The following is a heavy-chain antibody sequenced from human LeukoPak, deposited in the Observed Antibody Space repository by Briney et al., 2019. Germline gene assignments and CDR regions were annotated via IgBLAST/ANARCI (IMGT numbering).Heavy chain of an antibody. Sequence: GGSLRLSCAASGFTVSSNYMSWVRQAPGKGLEWVSVIYSGGSTYYADSVKGRFTISRDNSKNTLYLQMNSLRAEDTAVYYCARGASSSLGDYFDYWGQGTLVTVSS. CDR1: GFTVSSNY. J-gene: IGHJ4*02. CDR2: IYSGGST. CDR3: ARGASSSLGDYFDY. V-gene: IGHV3-53*01. D-gene: IGHD6-13*01.